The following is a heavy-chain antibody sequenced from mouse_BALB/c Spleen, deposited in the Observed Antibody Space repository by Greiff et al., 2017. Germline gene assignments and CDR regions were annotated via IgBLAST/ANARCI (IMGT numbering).Heavy chain of an antibody. J-gene: IGHJ2*01. V-gene: IGHV1-54*01. CDR2: INPGSGGT. D-gene: IGHD1-1*01. CDR1: GYAFTNYL. Sequence: VQLQQSGAELVRPGTSVKVSCKASGYAFTNYLIEWVKQRPGQGLEWIGVINPGSGGTNYNEKFKGKATLTADKSSSTAYMQLSSLTSDDSAVYFCARSTPYYGSSYSYFDYWGQGTTLTVSS. CDR3: ARSTPYYGSSYSYFDY.